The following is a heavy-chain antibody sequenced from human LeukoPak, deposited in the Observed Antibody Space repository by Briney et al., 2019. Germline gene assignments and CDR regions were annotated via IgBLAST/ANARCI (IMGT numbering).Heavy chain of an antibody. D-gene: IGHD2-15*01. CDR2: IYTSGST. Sequence: SETLSLTCTVSGGSISSGSYYWSWIRQPAGNGLEWIGRIYTSGSTNYNPSLKSRVTISVDTSKNQFSLKLSSVTAADTAVYYCARDFAEYCSGCSCQGGYWGQGTLVTVSS. V-gene: IGHV4-61*02. J-gene: IGHJ4*02. CDR1: GGSISSGSYY. CDR3: ARDFAEYCSGCSCQGGY.